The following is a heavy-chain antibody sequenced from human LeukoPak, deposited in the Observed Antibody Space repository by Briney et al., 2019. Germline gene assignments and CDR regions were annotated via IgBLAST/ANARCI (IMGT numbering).Heavy chain of an antibody. D-gene: IGHD2-2*01. CDR2: INPDNGGT. CDR1: VYTFTDYY. CDR3: TREARVGNWFDP. V-gene: IGHV1-2*02. J-gene: IGHJ5*02. Sequence: ASVKVSCRASVYTFTDYYIHWVLQAPGQGLEWMGWINPDNGGTNYAQKFQGRVTMTRYTSIRTVYMDLSRLRSDDTAVFYCTREARVGNWFDPWGQGTQVTVSS.